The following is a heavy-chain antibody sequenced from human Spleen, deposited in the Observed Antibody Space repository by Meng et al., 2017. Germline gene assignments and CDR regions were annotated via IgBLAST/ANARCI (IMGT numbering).Heavy chain of an antibody. J-gene: IGHJ4*02. CDR2: IYWDDGK. V-gene: IGHV2-5*02. Sequence: QITLKESGPTLVKPTQTLTLTCTFSGFSLSTSGAGVGWIRQPSGKALEWLELIYWDDGKRYSPSLKNRLSITKDTSKNQVVLTVTNMDPVDTGTYYCAHSDSSTYYYAYWGQGTLVTVSS. CDR3: AHSDSSTYYYAY. D-gene: IGHD2/OR15-2a*01. CDR1: GFSLSTSGAG.